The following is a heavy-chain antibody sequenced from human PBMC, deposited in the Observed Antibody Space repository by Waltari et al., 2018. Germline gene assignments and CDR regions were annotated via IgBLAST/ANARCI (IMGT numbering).Heavy chain of an antibody. V-gene: IGHV4-34*01. Sequence: QVQLQQWGAGLLKPSETLSLTCAVYGGSFSGYYWSWIRQPPGKGLEWIGEINHSGSTNYNPSLKSRVTISVDTSKNQFSLKLSSVTAADTAVYYCAREVYSSSWHKFDYWGQGTLVTVSS. J-gene: IGHJ4*02. CDR2: INHSGST. CDR3: AREVYSSSWHKFDY. CDR1: GGSFSGYY. D-gene: IGHD6-13*01.